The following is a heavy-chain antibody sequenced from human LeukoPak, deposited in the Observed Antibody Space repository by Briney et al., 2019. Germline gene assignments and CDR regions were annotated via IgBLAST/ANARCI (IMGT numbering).Heavy chain of an antibody. V-gene: IGHV3-23*01. J-gene: IGHJ5*02. CDR1: GFTFSSYA. D-gene: IGHD3-10*01. CDR3: ARGHYYGSGSYENWFDP. Sequence: GGSLRLSCAASGFTFSSYAMSWVRQAPGKGLEWVSAISGSGGSTYYADSVKGRFTISRDNSKNTLYLQMNSLRAEDTAVYYCARGHYYGSGSYENWFDPWGQGTLVTVSS. CDR2: ISGSGGST.